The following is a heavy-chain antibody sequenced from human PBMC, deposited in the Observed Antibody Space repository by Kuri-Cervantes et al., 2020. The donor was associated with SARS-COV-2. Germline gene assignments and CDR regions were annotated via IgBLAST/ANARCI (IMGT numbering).Heavy chain of an antibody. V-gene: IGHV3-30-3*01. Sequence: GGSVRLSCAASGFTFSSYAVHWVRQAPGKGLEWVAVISYDGSNKYYADSVKGRFTISRDNSKNTLYLQMNSLRAEDTAVFYCARMGWYFDLWGRGTLVTVSS. CDR1: GFTFSSYA. CDR2: ISYDGSNK. CDR3: ARMGWYFDL. J-gene: IGHJ2*01.